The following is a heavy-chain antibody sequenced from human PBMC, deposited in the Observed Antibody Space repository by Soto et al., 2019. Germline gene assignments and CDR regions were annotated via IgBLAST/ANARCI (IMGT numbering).Heavy chain of an antibody. CDR3: ARAAWHHPIHFDY. J-gene: IGHJ4*02. CDR1: GYTFTNYA. Sequence: ASVKVSCKASGYTFTNYAVHWVRQAPGQRLEWMGWINVDNDNTQYSQKFQGRVTITRDTSASTAYMELSSLRSEDTAVYYCARAAWHHPIHFDYWSQGTLVTVSS. D-gene: IGHD2-21*01. V-gene: IGHV1-3*01. CDR2: INVDNDNT.